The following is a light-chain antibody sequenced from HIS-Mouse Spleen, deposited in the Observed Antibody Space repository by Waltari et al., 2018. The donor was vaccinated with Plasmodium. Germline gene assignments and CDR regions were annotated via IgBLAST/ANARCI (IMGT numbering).Light chain of an antibody. J-gene: IGLJ1*01. CDR2: EGS. V-gene: IGLV2-23*01. CDR1: SSDVGSYNL. CDR3: CSYAGSSTYV. Sequence: QSALTQPASVSGSPGQSITISCTGTSSDVGSYNLVSWYQQHPGKAPKLMIYEGSKRPSGVANRFSCSKSSNTASLTISGLQAEDEADYYCCSYAGSSTYVFGTGTKVTVL.